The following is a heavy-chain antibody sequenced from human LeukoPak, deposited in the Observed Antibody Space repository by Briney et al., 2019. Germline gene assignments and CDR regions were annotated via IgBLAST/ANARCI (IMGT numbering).Heavy chain of an antibody. Sequence: SETPSLTCTVSGGSISSSTYHWGWIRQPPGKGLEWIGSIYYSGNTYYNPSLKSRVTISVDTSKNQFSVKLSSVTAADTAVYYCARHSSPHAGSSSWYDFWGQGTLVTVSS. V-gene: IGHV4-39*01. CDR2: IYYSGNT. CDR3: ARHSSPHAGSSSWYDF. D-gene: IGHD2-15*01. CDR1: GGSISSSTYH. J-gene: IGHJ5*01.